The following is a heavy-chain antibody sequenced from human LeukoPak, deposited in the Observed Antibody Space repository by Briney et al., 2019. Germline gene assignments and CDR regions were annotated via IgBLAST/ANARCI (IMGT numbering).Heavy chain of an antibody. CDR1: GFTLSSYA. CDR3: ARDRVAVVRGVSAFDY. J-gene: IGHJ4*02. V-gene: IGHV3-23*01. D-gene: IGHD3-10*01. CDR2: SSGSDGSA. Sequence: GGSLRLPCAASGFTLSSYALSWVRQAPGKGLEWVSSSSGSDGSAYYADSVKGRFTISRDNAKNSLYLQMNSLRAEDTAVYYCARDRVAVVRGVSAFDYWGQGTLVTVSS.